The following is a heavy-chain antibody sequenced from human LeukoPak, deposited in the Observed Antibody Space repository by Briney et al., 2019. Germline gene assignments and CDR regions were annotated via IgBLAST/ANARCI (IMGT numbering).Heavy chain of an antibody. D-gene: IGHD4-17*01. CDR2: ISWNSGTI. V-gene: IGHV3-9*01. CDR3: AKGNNYGQSNPHDY. CDR1: GFTFDDYA. Sequence: PGRSLRLSCAASGFTFDDYAMHWVRQAPGKGLEWVSGISWNSGTIGYADSVKGRFTISRDNAKNSLYLQMNSLRAEDTALYYCAKGNNYGQSNPHDYWGQGTLVIVSS. J-gene: IGHJ4*02.